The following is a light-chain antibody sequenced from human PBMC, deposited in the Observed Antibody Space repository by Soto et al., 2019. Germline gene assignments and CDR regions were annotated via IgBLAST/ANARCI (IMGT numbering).Light chain of an antibody. J-gene: IGKJ4*01. CDR1: QSVSRY. CDR2: DAS. V-gene: IGKV3-11*01. CDR3: QQRSNLPLT. Sequence: EIVLTQSPATLSLSPGERATLSCRASQSVSRYLAWYQQKPGQAPRLLIYDASNRATGIPVRFSGSGSGTDFALTISSLEREDFGVYYCQQRSNLPLTFDGGTKVEIK.